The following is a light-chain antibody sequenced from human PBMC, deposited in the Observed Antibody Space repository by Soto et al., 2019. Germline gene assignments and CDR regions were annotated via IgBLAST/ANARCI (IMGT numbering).Light chain of an antibody. J-gene: IGKJ1*01. CDR2: GAS. Sequence: EIVFTQSPDTLSFSRGGRATLSCRASQSVSSSYLAWYQQKPGQAPRLLIYGASNRATGIPDRFSGSGSGTDFTLTISRLEPEDFAVYYCQQYGSSGTFGQGTKVDI. CDR3: QQYGSSGT. CDR1: QSVSSSY. V-gene: IGKV3-20*01.